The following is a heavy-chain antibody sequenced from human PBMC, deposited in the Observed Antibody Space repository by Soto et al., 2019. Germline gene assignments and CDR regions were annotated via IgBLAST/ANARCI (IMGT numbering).Heavy chain of an antibody. CDR3: ANSPGVAMAGHQF. CDR1: GFTFSNYA. Sequence: GGSLRLSCAASGFTFSNYAMTWVRQAPGKGLEWVSVISGGGDSTYYADSVKGRFIISRDNSENTLYLQLSSLRVEDSAIYYCANSPGVAMAGHQFWGQGTLVTVSS. CDR2: ISGGGDST. J-gene: IGHJ4*02. D-gene: IGHD6-19*01. V-gene: IGHV3-23*01.